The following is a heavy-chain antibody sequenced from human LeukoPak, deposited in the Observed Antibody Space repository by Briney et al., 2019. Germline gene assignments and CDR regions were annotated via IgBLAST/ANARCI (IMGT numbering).Heavy chain of an antibody. J-gene: IGHJ4*02. CDR1: GFTFDDYA. V-gene: IGHV3-9*01. D-gene: IGHD5-24*01. Sequence: GGSLRLSCAASGFTFDDYAMHWVRQAPGKGLEWVSGISWNSGSIGYADSVKGRFTISRDNAKNSLYLQMNSLRAEDTALYYCAKDYGYNRYYFDYWGQGTLVTVSS. CDR3: AKDYGYNRYYFDY. CDR2: ISWNSGSI.